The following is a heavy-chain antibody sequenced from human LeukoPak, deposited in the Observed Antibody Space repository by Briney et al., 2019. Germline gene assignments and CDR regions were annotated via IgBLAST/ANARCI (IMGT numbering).Heavy chain of an antibody. J-gene: IGHJ4*02. CDR3: TAGLGKTDDDS. CDR2: VRTTAEGETT. Sequence: GGSLRLSCGASGFIFSSYWMNWLRQAPGKGLEWVGRVRTTAEGETTDYGAPVRGRFIISRDDSKSMVYLQMNRLETEDTAIYYCTAGLGKTDDDSWGQGTLVTVSS. CDR1: GFIFSSYW. V-gene: IGHV3-15*01. D-gene: IGHD4-11*01.